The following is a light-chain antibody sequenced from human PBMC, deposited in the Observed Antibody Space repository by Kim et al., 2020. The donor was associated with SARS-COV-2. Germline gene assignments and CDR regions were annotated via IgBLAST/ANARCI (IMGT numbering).Light chain of an antibody. V-gene: IGLV1-44*01. CDR2: TNN. CDR3: AAWDDSLNGVV. Sequence: ELTQPPSASGTPGQRVTISCSGSSSNIGSNPVNWYQQFPGTAPKLLIYTNNQWPSGVPDRFSGSKSGTSASLAISGLQSEDEANYYCAAWDDSLNGVVFGGGTQLTVL. J-gene: IGLJ2*01. CDR1: SSNIGSNP.